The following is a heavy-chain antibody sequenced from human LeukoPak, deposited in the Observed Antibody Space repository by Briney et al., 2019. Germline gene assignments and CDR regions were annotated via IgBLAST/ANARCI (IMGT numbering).Heavy chain of an antibody. CDR1: GFTFSSYA. CDR2: ISYDGSNK. CDR3: AKGDRDIDY. V-gene: IGHV3-30*04. J-gene: IGHJ4*02. Sequence: GGSLRLSCAASGFTFSSYAMHWVRQAPGKGLEWVAVISYDGSNKYYADSVKGRFTTSRDNSKNTLYLQMNSLRAEDTAVYYCAKGDRDIDYWGQGTLVTVSS.